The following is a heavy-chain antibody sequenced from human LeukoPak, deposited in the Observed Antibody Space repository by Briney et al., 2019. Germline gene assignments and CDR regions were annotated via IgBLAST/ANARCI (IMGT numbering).Heavy chain of an antibody. D-gene: IGHD5-12*01. CDR2: IYYSGST. Sequence: KASETLSLTCTVSGGSISSYYWSWIRQPPGKGLEWIGYIYYSGSTYYNPSLKSRVTISVDTSKNQFSLKLSSVTAADTAVYYCARHYEHFDYWGQGTLVTVSS. V-gene: IGHV4-59*08. CDR3: ARHYEHFDY. J-gene: IGHJ4*02. CDR1: GGSISSYY.